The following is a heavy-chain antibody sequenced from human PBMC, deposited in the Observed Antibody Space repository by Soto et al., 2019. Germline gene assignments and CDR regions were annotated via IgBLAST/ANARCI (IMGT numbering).Heavy chain of an antibody. CDR1: GGSFGEHY. D-gene: IGHD2-2*01. J-gene: IGHJ6*02. V-gene: IGHV4-34*01. CDR3: ARGFCSSTSCSPYYFYYYGMDV. Sequence: LSLTCALYGGSFGEHYWSWIRQPPGKGLEWIGEINQSGNTNYNPALKSRVTVSVDTTKNQMSLKLSSVTAADTAVYYCARGFCSSTSCSPYYFYYYGMDVWGQGTTVTVSS. CDR2: INQSGNT.